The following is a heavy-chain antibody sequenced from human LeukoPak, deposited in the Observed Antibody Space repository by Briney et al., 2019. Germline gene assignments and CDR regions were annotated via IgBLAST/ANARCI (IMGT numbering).Heavy chain of an antibody. CDR1: GYSFTNYW. D-gene: IGHD3-16*02. Sequence: GESLKISCKGSGYSFTNYWIGWVRQMPGKGLEWMGIIYPGDSDTTYKPSFQGQVTISADKPISTAYLQWSSLKASDTAMYYCARSRAETVPVWGSYRHHDAFDIWGQGTMVTVSS. V-gene: IGHV5-51*04. CDR3: ARSRAETVPVWGSYRHHDAFDI. J-gene: IGHJ3*02. CDR2: IYPGDSDT.